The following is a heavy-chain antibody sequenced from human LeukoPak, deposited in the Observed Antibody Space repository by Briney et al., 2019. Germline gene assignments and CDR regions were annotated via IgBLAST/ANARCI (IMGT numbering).Heavy chain of an antibody. CDR3: ARDSGSRYSYFDY. CDR2: IWYDGSNK. V-gene: IGHV3-33*01. Sequence: GSLRLSCAASGFTFSSYGTHWVRQAPGKGLEWVAVIWYDGSNKYYADYVKGRFTISRDNSKNTLYLQMNSLRAEDTAVYYCARDSGSRYSYFDYWGQGTLVTVSS. J-gene: IGHJ4*02. D-gene: IGHD6-13*01. CDR1: GFTFSSYG.